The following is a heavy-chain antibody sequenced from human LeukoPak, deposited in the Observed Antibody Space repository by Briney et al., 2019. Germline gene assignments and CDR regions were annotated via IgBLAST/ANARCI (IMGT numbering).Heavy chain of an antibody. CDR2: IKQDGSLK. D-gene: IGHD3-22*01. CDR3: ARALYYDSSGYYEDAFDI. V-gene: IGHV3-7*01. Sequence: GGSLRLSCAASGFTFSTYWMSWVRQAPGKGLEWVAGIKQDGSLKYYVDSVKGRFTISRDNAKNSLFLQMSSLRAEDTAVYYCARALYYDSSGYYEDAFDIWGQGTMVTVSS. CDR1: GFTFSTYW. J-gene: IGHJ3*02.